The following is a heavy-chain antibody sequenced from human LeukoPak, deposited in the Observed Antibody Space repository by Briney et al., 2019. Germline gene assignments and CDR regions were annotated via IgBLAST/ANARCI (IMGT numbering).Heavy chain of an antibody. CDR2: INPSGGST. V-gene: IGHV1-46*01. CDR3: ARELGTGDFDY. Sequence: GASVKVPCKASGYTFTSYYMHWVRQAPGQGLEWMGIINPSGGSTSYAQKFQGRVTMTRDTSTSTVYMELSSLRSEDTAVYYCARELGTGDFDYWGQGTLVTVSS. J-gene: IGHJ4*02. D-gene: IGHD1-14*01. CDR1: GYTFTSYY.